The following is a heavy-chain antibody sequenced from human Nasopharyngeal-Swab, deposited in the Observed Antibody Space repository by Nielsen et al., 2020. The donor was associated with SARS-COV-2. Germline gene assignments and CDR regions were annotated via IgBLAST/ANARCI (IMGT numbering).Heavy chain of an antibody. CDR3: ARDLYYDSSGHWYYYYGMDV. CDR1: GYTFTSYD. CDR2: IIPIFGTA. J-gene: IGHJ6*02. Sequence: SVKVSCKASGYTFTSYDINWVRQATGQGLEWMGGIIPIFGTANYAQKFQGRVTITADESTSTAYMELSSLRSEDTAVYYCARDLYYDSSGHWYYYYGMDVWGQGTTVTVSS. V-gene: IGHV1-69*13. D-gene: IGHD3-22*01.